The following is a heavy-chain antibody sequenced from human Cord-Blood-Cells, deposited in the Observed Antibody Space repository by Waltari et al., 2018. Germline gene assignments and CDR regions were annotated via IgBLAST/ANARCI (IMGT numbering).Heavy chain of an antibody. D-gene: IGHD2-2*01. CDR2: IYHSGST. CDR3: ARVVGAQDIVVVPAANWFDP. V-gene: IGHV4-38-2*01. CDR1: GYSISSGYY. Sequence: QVQLQESGPGLVKPSETLSLTCAVSGYSISSGYYWGWIRQPPGQGLEWIGSIYHSGSTYYNPSLKSRVTISVDTSKNQFSLKLSSVTAADTAVYYCARVVGAQDIVVVPAANWFDPWGQGTLVTVSS. J-gene: IGHJ5*02.